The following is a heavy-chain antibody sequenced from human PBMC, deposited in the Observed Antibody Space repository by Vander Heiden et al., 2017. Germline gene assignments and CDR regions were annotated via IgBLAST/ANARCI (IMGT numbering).Heavy chain of an antibody. J-gene: IGHJ6*02. CDR1: GGVVSGYP. D-gene: IGHD3-22*01. CDR2: IYDSGSP. Sequence: QVQLQEPGPGLVNPSDTLSHTCTVSGGVVSGYPWNWIRQPPGKGLEWIGHIYDSGSPEYNPSLKSRVTMSIDTSKNQISLILSSVTAADTAVYYCAREGSGNYFDLGYYYYGMDVWGQGTTVTVSS. V-gene: IGHV4-59*02. CDR3: AREGSGNYFDLGYYYYGMDV.